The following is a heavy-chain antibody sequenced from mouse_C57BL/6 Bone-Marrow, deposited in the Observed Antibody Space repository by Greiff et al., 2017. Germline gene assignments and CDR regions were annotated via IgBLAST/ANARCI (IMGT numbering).Heavy chain of an antibody. CDR3: ARKDCGYGGYYFDY. D-gene: IGHD2-2*01. V-gene: IGHV5-4*01. J-gene: IGHJ2*01. CDR1: GFTFSSYA. CDR2: ISDGGSYT. Sequence: EVQGVESGGGLVKPGGSLKLSCAASGFTFSSYAMSWVRQTPEKRLEWVATISDGGSYTYYPDNVQGRFTISRDNAKNNLYLRMCHLKSEDTAMYDCARKDCGYGGYYFDYWGQGTTLTVSS.